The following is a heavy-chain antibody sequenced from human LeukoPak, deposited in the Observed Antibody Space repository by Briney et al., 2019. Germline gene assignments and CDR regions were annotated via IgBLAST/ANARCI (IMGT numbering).Heavy chain of an antibody. Sequence: ASVSVSCKASGYTFTSYYMHWVRQAPGQGREWMGIINPSGGSTTYAQKFQGRVTMNRDTYTSTVYMELSSLRSEDTAVYYCAREQLVGGVYFDYWGQGTLVTVSS. J-gene: IGHJ4*02. CDR2: INPSGGST. CDR1: GYTFTSYY. CDR3: AREQLVGGVYFDY. V-gene: IGHV1-46*01. D-gene: IGHD6-6*01.